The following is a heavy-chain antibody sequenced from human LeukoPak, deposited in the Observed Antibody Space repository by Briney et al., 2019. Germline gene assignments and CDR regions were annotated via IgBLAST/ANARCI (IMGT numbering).Heavy chain of an antibody. CDR2: IYHSGST. D-gene: IGHD2-15*01. CDR1: SYSISSGYY. CDR3: ARXDCSGGSCYSGTYXFDC. V-gene: IGHV4-38-2*01. J-gene: IGHJ4*01. Sequence: SETLSLTCVVSSYSISSGYYWGWIRQPPGKGLEWIGSIYHSGSTYYNPSLKSRVTISVDTSKNQFSLRLNSVTAADTAVYYCARXDCSGGSCYSGTYXFDCWGXXXLXXVX.